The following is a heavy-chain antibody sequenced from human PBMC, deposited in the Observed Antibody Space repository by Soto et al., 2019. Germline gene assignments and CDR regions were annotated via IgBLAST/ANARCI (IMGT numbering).Heavy chain of an antibody. V-gene: IGHV1-69*13. Sequence: SVKVSCKASGGTFSSYAISWVRQAPGQGLEWMGGIIPIFGTANYAQKFQGRVTITADESTSTAYMELSSLRSEDTAVYYCARERNIVVVTAIRYYYYGMDVWGQGTTVTVSS. J-gene: IGHJ6*02. CDR1: GGTFSSYA. D-gene: IGHD2-21*02. CDR2: IIPIFGTA. CDR3: ARERNIVVVTAIRYYYYGMDV.